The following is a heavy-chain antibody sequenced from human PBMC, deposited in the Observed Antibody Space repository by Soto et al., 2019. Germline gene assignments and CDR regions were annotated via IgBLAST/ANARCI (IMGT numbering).Heavy chain of an antibody. CDR1: GFTFSSYA. V-gene: IGHV3-30-3*01. Sequence: QVQLVESGGGVVQPGRSLRLSCAASGFTFSSYAMHWVRQAPGKGLEWVAVISYDGSNKYYADSVKGRFTISRDKSKNPLYLQMNSLRAEDTAVYYCARTNGYDAFDIWGQGTMVTVSS. CDR3: ARTNGYDAFDI. CDR2: ISYDGSNK. J-gene: IGHJ3*02. D-gene: IGHD5-18*01.